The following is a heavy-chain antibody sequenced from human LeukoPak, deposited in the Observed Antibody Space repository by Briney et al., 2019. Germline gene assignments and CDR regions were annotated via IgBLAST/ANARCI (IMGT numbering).Heavy chain of an antibody. CDR1: GASISSSSRADYFF. CDR2: IDYSGHT. CDR3: ARPLYNSWDRFDP. Sequence: SETLSLTCTVSGASISSSSRADYFFWGWIRQAPGKGLEWIGSIDYSGHTYHNPSLKTRATISVDTPKNQFSLSLRSVTAADTAVYYCARPLYNSWDRFDPWGQGTLITVS. V-gene: IGHV4-39*01. D-gene: IGHD3-16*01. J-gene: IGHJ5*02.